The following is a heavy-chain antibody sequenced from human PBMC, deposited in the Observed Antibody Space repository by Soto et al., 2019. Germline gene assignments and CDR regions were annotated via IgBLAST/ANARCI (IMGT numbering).Heavy chain of an antibody. Sequence: NPSETLSLTCAVYGGSFSGYYWSWIRQPPGKGLEWIGEINHSGSTNYNPSLKSRVTISVDTSKNQFSLKLSSVTAADTAVYYCAGDIVATNHKWFDPWGQGTLVTVSS. CDR2: INHSGST. J-gene: IGHJ5*02. V-gene: IGHV4-34*01. CDR1: GGSFSGYY. CDR3: AGDIVATNHKWFDP. D-gene: IGHD5-12*01.